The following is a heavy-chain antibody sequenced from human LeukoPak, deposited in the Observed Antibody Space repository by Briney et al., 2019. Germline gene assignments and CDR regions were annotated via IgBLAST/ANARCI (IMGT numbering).Heavy chain of an antibody. J-gene: IGHJ6*04. CDR3: AKDKSYSSSLGMDV. V-gene: IGHV3-30*04. Sequence: GGSLRLSCAASGFTFSSYAMHWVRQAPGKGLEWVAVISYDGSNKYYADSVKGRFTISRDNSKNSLYLQMNSLRAEDTALYYCAKDKSYSSSLGMDVWGKGTTVTVSS. CDR2: ISYDGSNK. D-gene: IGHD6-6*01. CDR1: GFTFSSYA.